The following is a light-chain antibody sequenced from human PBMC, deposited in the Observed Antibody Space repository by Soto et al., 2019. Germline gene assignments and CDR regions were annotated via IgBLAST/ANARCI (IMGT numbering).Light chain of an antibody. CDR3: LQTLQTPYT. J-gene: IGKJ2*01. Sequence: DIVMPQSPLSLPVTPGEPASISCRSSQSLLNSNGYNYLDWYLQKPGQSPQLLIYLASSRASGVLDRFSGSGSDTDFTLKISRVEAEDVGVYFCLQTLQTPYTFGQGTKLEIK. CDR2: LAS. V-gene: IGKV2-28*01. CDR1: QSLLNSNGYNY.